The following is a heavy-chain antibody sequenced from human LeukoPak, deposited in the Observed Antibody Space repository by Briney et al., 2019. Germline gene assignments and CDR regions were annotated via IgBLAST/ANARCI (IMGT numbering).Heavy chain of an antibody. D-gene: IGHD3-10*01. CDR3: AKDDAWLRFGE. Sequence: QPGGTLRLSCAASGFTFSNHGMNWVRQAPGKGLEWVSGSSPSGDITYYADSVKGRFTISRDNSKHTLYLEVLSLIAEDTAVYYCAKDDAWLRFGEWSQGTLVTVSS. CDR1: GFTFSNHG. V-gene: IGHV3-23*01. CDR2: SSPSGDIT. J-gene: IGHJ4*02.